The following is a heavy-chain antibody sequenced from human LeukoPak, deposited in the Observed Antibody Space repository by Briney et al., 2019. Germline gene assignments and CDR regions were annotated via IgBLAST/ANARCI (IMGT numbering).Heavy chain of an antibody. CDR1: GYTITSYD. D-gene: IGHD2-15*01. CDR2: MNPNSGNT. Sequence: ASVKVSCKASGYTITSYDINWVRQATGQGLEWMGWMNPNSGNTGYAQKFQGRVTMTRNTSISTAYMELSSLRSEDTAVYYCARANIGYCSDGSFSSLDYFDYWGQGTLVTVSS. J-gene: IGHJ4*02. V-gene: IGHV1-8*01. CDR3: ARANIGYCSDGSFSSLDYFDY.